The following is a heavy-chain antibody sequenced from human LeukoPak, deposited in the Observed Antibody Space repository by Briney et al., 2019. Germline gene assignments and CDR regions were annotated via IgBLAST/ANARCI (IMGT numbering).Heavy chain of an antibody. CDR3: AKWGDYDVLTGYYVPDY. CDR1: GFTFSNYA. Sequence: PGGSLRLSCAASGFTFSNYAMSWVRKAPGKGLEWVSAILGSGGSTYYPDSVKGRFTVSRDNSKSTLYLQMNSLRAEDTALYYCAKWGDYDVLTGYYVPDYWGQGTLVTVSS. J-gene: IGHJ4*02. D-gene: IGHD3-9*01. V-gene: IGHV3-23*01. CDR2: ILGSGGST.